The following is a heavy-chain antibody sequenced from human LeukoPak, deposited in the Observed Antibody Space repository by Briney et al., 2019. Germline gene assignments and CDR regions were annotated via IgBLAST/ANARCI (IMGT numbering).Heavy chain of an antibody. Sequence: GASVKVSCKASGYTFTNYYMHWVRQAPGQGLEWMGIINPSGGSTNYAQKFQGRVTMTRDMSTSTVYMELSRLRSEDTAVYYCARVQYCSGGSCYGWFDPWGQGTLVTVSS. D-gene: IGHD2-15*01. CDR2: INPSGGST. CDR3: ARVQYCSGGSCYGWFDP. V-gene: IGHV1-46*01. J-gene: IGHJ5*02. CDR1: GYTFTNYY.